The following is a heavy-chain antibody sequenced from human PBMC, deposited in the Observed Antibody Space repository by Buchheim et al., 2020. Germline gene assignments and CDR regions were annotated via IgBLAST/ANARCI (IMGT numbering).Heavy chain of an antibody. V-gene: IGHV4-59*08. Sequence: QVQLQESGPGLVKPSETLSLTCTVSGGSISSYYWSWIRQPPGKGLEWIGYIYYSGSTNYNPSLKSRVTISVDTSKNQLSLKLSSVTAADTAVYYCARIPDSSSWYATNKYYFDYWGQGTL. CDR2: IYYSGST. D-gene: IGHD6-13*01. CDR1: GGSISSYY. J-gene: IGHJ4*02. CDR3: ARIPDSSSWYATNKYYFDY.